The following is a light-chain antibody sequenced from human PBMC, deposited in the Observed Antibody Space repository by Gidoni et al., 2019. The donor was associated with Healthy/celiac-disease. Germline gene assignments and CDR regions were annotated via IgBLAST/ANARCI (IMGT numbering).Light chain of an antibody. Sequence: ELVLTQSPVTLSLSPGERATLSCRASKSVSSTYLAWYQQTPGQAPRLLIYGAPSRFTGVPDRFSGSGSGTDFTLTISRLEPEDFAVYYCQQGAFGQXTKVEMK. CDR1: KSVSSTY. J-gene: IGKJ1*01. V-gene: IGKV3-20*01. CDR2: GAP. CDR3: QQGA.